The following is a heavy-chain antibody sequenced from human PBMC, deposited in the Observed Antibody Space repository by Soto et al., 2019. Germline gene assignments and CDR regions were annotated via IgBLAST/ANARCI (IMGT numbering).Heavy chain of an antibody. Sequence: QITLKESGPTLVKPTQTLTLTCTFSGFSLSTSEVGVGWIRQPPGKALQWLALFYWDDDKRYSPSLKSRLTITKDTSKNQVVLTMTNMDPVDTATYYCAHAPGIAVTTNWFDPWGQGILVTVSS. CDR3: AHAPGIAVTTNWFDP. J-gene: IGHJ5*02. CDR2: FYWDDDK. V-gene: IGHV2-5*02. CDR1: GFSLSTSEVG. D-gene: IGHD6-19*01.